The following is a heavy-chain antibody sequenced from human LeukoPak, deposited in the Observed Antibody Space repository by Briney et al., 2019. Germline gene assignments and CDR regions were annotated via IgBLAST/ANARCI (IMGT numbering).Heavy chain of an antibody. CDR3: ARDPSDGYFDY. D-gene: IGHD5-24*01. J-gene: IGHJ4*02. V-gene: IGHV3-23*01. Sequence: GGSLRLSCAASGFTFSSYGMSWVRQAPGKGLEWVSAISGSGGGTYYADSVKGRFTISKDNSKNTLYLQMNSLRAADTAVYYCARDPSDGYFDYWGQGTLVTVSS. CDR1: GFTFSSYG. CDR2: ISGSGGGT.